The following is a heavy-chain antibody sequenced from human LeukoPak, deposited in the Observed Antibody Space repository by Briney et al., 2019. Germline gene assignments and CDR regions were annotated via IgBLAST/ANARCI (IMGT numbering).Heavy chain of an antibody. CDR3: ARGGIAAGYFDL. CDR2: INHSGST. CDR1: GGSFSGYY. D-gene: IGHD6-13*01. J-gene: IGHJ2*01. Sequence: SETLSLTCAVYGGSFSGYYWSWIRQPPGKGLEWIGEINHSGSTNYNPSLKSRVTISVDTSKNQFSLKLSSVTAADTAVYYCARGGIAAGYFDLWGRGTLVTVSS. V-gene: IGHV4-34*01.